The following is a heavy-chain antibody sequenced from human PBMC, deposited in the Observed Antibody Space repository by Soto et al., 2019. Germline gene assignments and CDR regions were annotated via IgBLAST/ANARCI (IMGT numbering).Heavy chain of an antibody. J-gene: IGHJ4*02. CDR2: IYYSGST. Sequence: SETLSLTCTVSGGSISISSYYWGWIRQPPGKGLEWIGSIYYSGSTYYNPSLKSRVTISVDTSKNQFSLKLSSVTAADTAVYYCARPQGGYFDYWGQGTLVTVSS. D-gene: IGHD3-16*01. V-gene: IGHV4-39*01. CDR1: GGSISISSYY. CDR3: ARPQGGYFDY.